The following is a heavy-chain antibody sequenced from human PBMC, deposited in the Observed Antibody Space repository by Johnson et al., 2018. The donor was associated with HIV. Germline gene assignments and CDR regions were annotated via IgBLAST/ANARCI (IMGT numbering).Heavy chain of an antibody. CDR1: GFTFSSYW. CDR3: ARDLLGMDDAFDI. Sequence: PGGSLRLSCAASGFTFSSYWMSWVRQAPGKGLEWVANIKQDGSEKYYVDSVKGRFTISRDNAKNSLYLQMNSLRAEDTAVYYCARDLLGMDDAFDIWGQGTRVTVSS. D-gene: IGHD7-27*01. J-gene: IGHJ3*02. CDR2: IKQDGSEK. V-gene: IGHV3-7*01.